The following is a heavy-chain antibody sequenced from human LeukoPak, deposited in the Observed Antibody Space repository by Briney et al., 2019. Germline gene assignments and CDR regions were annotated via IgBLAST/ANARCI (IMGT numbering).Heavy chain of an antibody. CDR3: ARGWGPWLVDAFDI. J-gene: IGHJ3*02. CDR2: ISYDGSNK. CDR1: GFTFSSYA. D-gene: IGHD6-19*01. Sequence: PGGSLRLSRAASGFTFSSYAMHWVRQAPGKGLEWVAVISYDGSNKYYADSVKGRFTISRDNSKNTLYLQMNSLRAEDTAVYYCARGWGPWLVDAFDIWGQGTMVTVSS. V-gene: IGHV3-30*04.